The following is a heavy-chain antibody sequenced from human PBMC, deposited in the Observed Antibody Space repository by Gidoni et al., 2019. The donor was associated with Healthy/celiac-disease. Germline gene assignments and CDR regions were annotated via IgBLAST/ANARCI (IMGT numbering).Heavy chain of an antibody. J-gene: IGHJ5*02. CDR1: GFTFDDYA. V-gene: IGHV3-9*01. CDR2: ISWNSGSI. CDR3: AKDPVGTSPFDP. Sequence: EVQLVESGGGLLQPGRSLSLSCAASGFTFDDYAMHWVRQAPGKGLEWVSGISWNSGSIGYADSVKGRFTISRDNAKNSLYLQMNSLRAEDTALYYCAKDPVGTSPFDPWGQGTLVTVSS. D-gene: IGHD2-2*01.